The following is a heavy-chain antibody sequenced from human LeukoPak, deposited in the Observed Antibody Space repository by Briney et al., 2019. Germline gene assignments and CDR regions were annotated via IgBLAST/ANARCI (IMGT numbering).Heavy chain of an antibody. J-gene: IGHJ5*02. D-gene: IGHD1-26*01. V-gene: IGHV1-46*01. Sequence: ASVKVSCKASGYTFTSYYMHWVRQAPGQGLEWMGIINPSGGSTSYAQKFQGRVTMTRDTSTSTVYKELSSLRSEDTAVYYCARDRGIVGVLTGWFDPWGQGTLVTVSS. CDR2: INPSGGST. CDR1: GYTFTSYY. CDR3: ARDRGIVGVLTGWFDP.